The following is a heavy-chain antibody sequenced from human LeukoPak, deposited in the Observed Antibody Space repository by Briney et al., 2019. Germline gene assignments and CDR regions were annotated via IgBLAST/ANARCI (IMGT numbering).Heavy chain of an antibody. J-gene: IGHJ4*02. CDR3: APYYTVTTGY. V-gene: IGHV3-74*01. CDR2: IKSDGSST. Sequence: GGSLRLSCAAFGFTFSNYWMHWVRQAPGKGLVWVSRIKSDGSSTSYADSVKGRFTISRDNTKNTLYLQMNNLRAEDTAVYYCAPYYTVTTGYWGQGTLVTVSS. CDR1: GFTFSNYW. D-gene: IGHD4-17*01.